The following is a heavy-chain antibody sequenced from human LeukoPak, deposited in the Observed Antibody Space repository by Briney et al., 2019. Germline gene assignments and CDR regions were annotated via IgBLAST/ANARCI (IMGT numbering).Heavy chain of an antibody. CDR1: GFTFSSYD. CDR3: ARDWLIRGVVFGEGMDV. D-gene: IGHD3-10*01. Sequence: PGGSLRLSCAASGFTFSSYDMNWVRQAPGKGLEWISYMSNSGSSIYYAESVKGRFTISRDDSQNTLYLQMNSLRAEDTAVYYCARDWLIRGVVFGEGMDVWGQGTTVTVSS. V-gene: IGHV3-48*03. J-gene: IGHJ6*02. CDR2: MSNSGSSI.